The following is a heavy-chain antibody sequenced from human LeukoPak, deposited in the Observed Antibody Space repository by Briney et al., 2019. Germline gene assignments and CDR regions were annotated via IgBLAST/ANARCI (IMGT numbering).Heavy chain of an antibody. CDR2: INVYNGNT. J-gene: IGHJ4*02. V-gene: IGHV1-18*01. D-gene: IGHD4-17*01. CDR3: ARRSITTALSHFDY. Sequence: AASVKVSCKASGYTFSSYGTSWVRQAPGQGLEWMGWINVYNGNTNYAQKVQDRVTMTTDTSTSTAFMELRSLRSDDTAVYYCARRSITTALSHFDYWGQGTLVTVSS. CDR1: GYTFSSYG.